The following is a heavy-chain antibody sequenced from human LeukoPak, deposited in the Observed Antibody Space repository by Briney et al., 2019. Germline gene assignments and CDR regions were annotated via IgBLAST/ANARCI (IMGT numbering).Heavy chain of an antibody. CDR1: GGSISSSSYY. J-gene: IGHJ3*02. CDR2: IYYSGST. V-gene: IGHV4-39*07. Sequence: SETLSLTCTVSGGSISSSSYYWGWIRQPPGKGLEWIGSIYYSGSTYYNPSLKSRVTISVDTSKNQFSLKLSSVTAADTAVYYCARDLYYDSSGYYLSFDAFDIWGQGTMVTVSS. CDR3: ARDLYYDSSGYYLSFDAFDI. D-gene: IGHD3-22*01.